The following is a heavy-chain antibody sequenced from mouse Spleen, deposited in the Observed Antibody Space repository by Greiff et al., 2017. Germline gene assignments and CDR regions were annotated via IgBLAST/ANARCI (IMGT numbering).Heavy chain of an antibody. D-gene: IGHD3-3*01. V-gene: IGHV5-6*01. CDR2: ISSGGSYT. Sequence: EVQRVESGGDLVKPGGSLKLSCAASGFTFSSYGMSWVRQTPDKRLEWVATISSGGSYTYYPDSVKGRFTISRDNAKNTLYLQMSSLKSEDTAMYYCARQRGPGDYAMDYWGQGTSVTVSS. J-gene: IGHJ4*01. CDR1: GFTFSSYG. CDR3: ARQRGPGDYAMDY.